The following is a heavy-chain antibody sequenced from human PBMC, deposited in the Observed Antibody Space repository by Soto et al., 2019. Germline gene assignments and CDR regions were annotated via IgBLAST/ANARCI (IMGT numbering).Heavy chain of an antibody. J-gene: IGHJ4*02. V-gene: IGHV1-3*05. CDR2: INSGNGNT. CDR1: GYTFTSYA. CDR3: ARDRYCTNGVCPNLDY. Sequence: QVQLVQSGAEEKKPGASVKVSCKASGYTFTSYAMHWVRQAPGQRLEWLGWINSGNGNTKYSQKFQGRVTITRDTSASTAYMELSSLRSEDTAVYYCARDRYCTNGVCPNLDYWGQRTLVTVSS. D-gene: IGHD2-8*01.